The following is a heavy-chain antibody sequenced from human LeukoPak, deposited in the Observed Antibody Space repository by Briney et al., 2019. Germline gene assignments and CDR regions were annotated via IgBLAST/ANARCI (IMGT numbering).Heavy chain of an antibody. D-gene: IGHD2-21*01. CDR2: IIPILGRT. V-gene: IGHV1-69*16. CDR1: GGTFGTFP. J-gene: IGHJ4*02. CDR3: ARVSGESSGTSYSNQYFDY. Sequence: SVKVSCTASGGTFGTFPLSWVRQAPGQGLEWMGVIIPILGRTNYAQKFQGRVTVTTDEPPTTAYMELSSLRFEDTAMYYCARVSGESSGTSYSNQYFDYWGQGSLVTVSS.